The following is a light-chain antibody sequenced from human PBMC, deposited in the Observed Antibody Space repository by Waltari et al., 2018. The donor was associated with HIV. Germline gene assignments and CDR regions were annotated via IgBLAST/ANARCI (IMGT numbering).Light chain of an antibody. CDR3: LIRMGGGTVL. J-gene: IGLJ3*02. V-gene: IGLV8-61*01. CDR2: TTN. CDR1: SGSVSISHF. Sequence: QTVVTQEPSFSVSPGGTVTLTCGLTSGSVSISHFPTGYQQTPGQPPRTLIYTTNYRSSGVPDRFSGSIVGGRAALTIAGAQADDEGDYYCLIRMGGGTVLFGGGTRLTVL.